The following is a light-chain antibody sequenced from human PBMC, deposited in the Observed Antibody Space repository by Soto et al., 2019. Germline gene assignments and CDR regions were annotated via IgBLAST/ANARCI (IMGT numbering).Light chain of an antibody. CDR2: DVS. CDR3: CSYAGSSTWV. CDR1: SSDVGGYNF. V-gene: IGLV2-11*01. Sequence: QSALTQPRSVSGSPGQSVTISCTGSSSDVGGYNFVSWYQQHPGEAPKLMMYDVSKRPSGVPDRFSGSKSGNTASLTISGLQAEDEADYYCCSYAGSSTWVFGTATKVTVL. J-gene: IGLJ1*01.